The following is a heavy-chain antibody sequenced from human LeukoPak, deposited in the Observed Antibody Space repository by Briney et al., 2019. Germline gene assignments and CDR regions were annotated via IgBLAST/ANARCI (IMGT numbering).Heavy chain of an antibody. Sequence: SETLSLTCTVSGGSISSSSYYWGWIRQPPGKGLERIGSIYYSGSTYYNPSLKSRVTISVDTSKNQFSLKLSSVTAADTAVYYCARRPRYGSGRAPAGFDPWGQGTLVTVSS. V-gene: IGHV4-39*01. CDR3: ARRPRYGSGRAPAGFDP. CDR1: GGSISSSSYY. D-gene: IGHD3-10*01. CDR2: IYYSGST. J-gene: IGHJ5*02.